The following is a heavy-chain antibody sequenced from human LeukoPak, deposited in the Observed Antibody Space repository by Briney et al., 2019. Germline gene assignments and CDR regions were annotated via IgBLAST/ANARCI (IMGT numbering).Heavy chain of an antibody. CDR2: TFYRSNWYD. Sequence: SQTLSLTCALSGDSVSSNTAAWNWIRQSPSRGPEWLGRTFYRSNWYDDYAASVKSRITINPDTSKNQFSLHLKSVTPEDTAVYYCAREVAVTWAFDIWGQGTRVTVSS. J-gene: IGHJ3*02. V-gene: IGHV6-1*01. CDR3: AREVAVTWAFDI. D-gene: IGHD6-19*01. CDR1: GDSVSSNTAA.